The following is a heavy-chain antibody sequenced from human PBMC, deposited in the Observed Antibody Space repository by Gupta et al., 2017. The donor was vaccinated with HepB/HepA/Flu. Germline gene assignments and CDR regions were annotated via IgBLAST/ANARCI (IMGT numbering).Heavy chain of an antibody. Sequence: EVQPVEYAGDLAQPGGSLRLSCTDSGFTFSGSTMHWVRQASGNGLAWLGHSQTIDTNYATAYTSSERGGFTLTRVDSKQTLYLQMCSLRTENTAVYYCTRLADYGHYWGQGALVTVSS. CDR2: SQTIDTNYAT. CDR1: GFTFSGST. CDR3: TRLADYGHY. V-gene: IGHV3-73*02. J-gene: IGHJ4*02. D-gene: IGHD4-17*01.